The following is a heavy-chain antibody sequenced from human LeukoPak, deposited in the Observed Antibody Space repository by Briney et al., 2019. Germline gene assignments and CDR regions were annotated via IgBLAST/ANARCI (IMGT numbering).Heavy chain of an antibody. V-gene: IGHV4-59*01. J-gene: IGHJ4*02. Sequence: SETLSLTCTVSGGSISSYYWSWIRQPPGKGLEWIGYIYYSGSTNYNPSLKSRVTIPVDTSKNQFSLKLSSVTAADTAVYYCARDRWIFDYWGQGTLVTVSS. D-gene: IGHD5-12*01. CDR3: ARDRWIFDY. CDR1: GGSISSYY. CDR2: IYYSGST.